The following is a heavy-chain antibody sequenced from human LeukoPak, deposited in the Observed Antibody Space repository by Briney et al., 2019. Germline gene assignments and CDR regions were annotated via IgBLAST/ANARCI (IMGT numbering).Heavy chain of an antibody. Sequence: GRSLRLSCAASGFTFDDYAMHWVRQAPGKGLEWVSGISWNSGSIGYADSVKGRFTISRDNAKNSLYPQMNSLRAEDMALYYCAKDVSATVAGYFDYWGQGTLVTVSS. J-gene: IGHJ4*02. V-gene: IGHV3-9*03. D-gene: IGHD6-19*01. CDR2: ISWNSGSI. CDR1: GFTFDDYA. CDR3: AKDVSATVAGYFDY.